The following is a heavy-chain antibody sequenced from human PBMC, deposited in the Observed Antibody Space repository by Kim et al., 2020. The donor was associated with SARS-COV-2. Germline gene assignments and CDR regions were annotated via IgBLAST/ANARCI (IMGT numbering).Heavy chain of an antibody. V-gene: IGHV3-23*01. D-gene: IGHD3-9*01. J-gene: IGHJ4*02. Sequence: GGSLRLSCAASEFTFSSYAMSWVRQAPGKGLQWVSGISGSGGCIYYADSVKGRFTVSRDNSKNTLFLQMNSLGADDTAVYYCAKGRHDILPDLDYWGQGT. CDR3: AKGRHDILPDLDY. CDR1: EFTFSSYA. CDR2: ISGSGGCI.